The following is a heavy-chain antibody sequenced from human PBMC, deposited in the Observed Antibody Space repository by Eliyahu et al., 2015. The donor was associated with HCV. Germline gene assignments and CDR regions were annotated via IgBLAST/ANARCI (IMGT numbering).Heavy chain of an antibody. D-gene: IGHD2-15*01. Sequence: QLQLQESGPGLVKPSESLSLTCNVSGGSISSXSYYWGWIRQPPGKGLEWIGSVYYTGTTYSNPSLNSRVTISVDTATNQFSLTLSSVTAPDTAIYYCAMHTPSNWFDPWGQGALVTVSS. CDR2: VYYTGTT. CDR3: AMHTPSNWFDP. CDR1: GGSISSXSYY. V-gene: IGHV4-39*01. J-gene: IGHJ5*02.